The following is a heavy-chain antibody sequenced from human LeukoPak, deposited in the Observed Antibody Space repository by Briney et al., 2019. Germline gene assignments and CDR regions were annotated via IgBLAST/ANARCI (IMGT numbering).Heavy chain of an antibody. CDR3: ARGAPKEIQLWLRLRGVAFDI. CDR1: GGSFSGYY. CDR2: INHSGST. D-gene: IGHD5-18*01. V-gene: IGHV4-34*01. Sequence: SDTLSLTCAVYGGSFSGYYWSWIRQPPGKGLEWIREINHSGSTNYNPSLKSRVTISVDTSKNQFSLKLNSVTAADTAVYYCARGAPKEIQLWLRLRGVAFDIWGQGTMVTVSS. J-gene: IGHJ3*02.